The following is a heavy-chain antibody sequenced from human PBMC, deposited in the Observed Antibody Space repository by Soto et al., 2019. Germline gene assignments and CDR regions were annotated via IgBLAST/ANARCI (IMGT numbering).Heavy chain of an antibody. J-gene: IGHJ6*02. CDR1: GYSFTSYW. CDR3: ARHPTYYDFWSGYSVYGMDV. V-gene: IGHV5-51*01. D-gene: IGHD3-3*01. CDR2: IYPGDSDT. Sequence: GASLKISCKGSGYSFTSYWISWVRQMPGKGLEWMGIIYPGDSDTRYSPSFQGQVTISADNSISTAYLQWSSLKASDTAMYYCARHPTYYDFWSGYSVYGMDVWGQGTTVTVSS.